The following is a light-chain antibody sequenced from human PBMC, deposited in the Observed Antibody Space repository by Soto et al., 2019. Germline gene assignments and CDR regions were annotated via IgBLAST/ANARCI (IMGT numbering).Light chain of an antibody. CDR1: QSISSW. Sequence: DIQMTQSPSTLSASVGVRVTITCRASQSISSWLAWYQQKPGKAPKLLIYKASSLESGVPSRFSGRGSGTEFTLTISSLQPDDFATYYCQQYTNYRTFGQGTKVEIK. CDR2: KAS. V-gene: IGKV1-5*03. J-gene: IGKJ1*01. CDR3: QQYTNYRT.